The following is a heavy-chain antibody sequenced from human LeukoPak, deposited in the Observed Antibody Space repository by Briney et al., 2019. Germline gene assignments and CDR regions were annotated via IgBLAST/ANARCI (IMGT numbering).Heavy chain of an antibody. CDR3: TTQYYYYYYMDV. J-gene: IGHJ6*03. Sequence: GGSLRLSCAASGFTSSNAWMSWVRQAPGKGLEWVGRIKSKTDGGTTDYAAPVKGRFTISRDDSKNTLYLQMNSLKTEDTAVYYCTTQYYYYYYMDVWGKGTTVTVSS. CDR1: GFTSSNAW. V-gene: IGHV3-15*01. CDR2: IKSKTDGGTT.